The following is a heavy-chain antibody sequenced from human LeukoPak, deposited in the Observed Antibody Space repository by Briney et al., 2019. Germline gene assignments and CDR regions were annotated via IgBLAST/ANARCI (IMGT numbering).Heavy chain of an antibody. J-gene: IGHJ4*02. V-gene: IGHV3-7*01. CDR2: INQDGSEK. Sequence: PGRSLRLSCAASGFTFSSYAMHWVRQAPGKGLEWVANINQDGSEKYYVDSVKGRFTISRDNAKNSLYLQMNSLRAEDTAVYYCARVVDSWGQGTLVTVSS. CDR3: ARVVDS. CDR1: GFTFSSYA.